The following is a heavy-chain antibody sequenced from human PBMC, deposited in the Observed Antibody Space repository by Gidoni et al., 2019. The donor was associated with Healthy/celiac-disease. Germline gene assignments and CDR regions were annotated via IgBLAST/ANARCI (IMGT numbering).Heavy chain of an antibody. D-gene: IGHD2-21*02. V-gene: IGHV3-33*01. J-gene: IGHJ1*01. CDR3: ASSVVTATTSEYFQH. CDR2: IWYDGSNK. CDR1: GFTFSSYG. Sequence: QVQLVESGGGVVQPGRSLRLSCAASGFTFSSYGMHWVRQAPGKGLEWVAVIWYDGSNKYYADSVKGRFTISRDNSKNTLYLQMNSLRAEDTAVYYCASSVVTATTSEYFQHWGQGTLVTVSS.